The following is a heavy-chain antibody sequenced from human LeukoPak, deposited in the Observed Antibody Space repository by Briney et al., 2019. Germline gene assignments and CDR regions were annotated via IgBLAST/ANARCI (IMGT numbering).Heavy chain of an antibody. CDR2: IYYSGST. CDR3: ARDPSSGQYNYYFDY. Sequence: PSETLSLTCTVSGGSISSYYWSWIRQPPGKGLEWIGYIYYSGSTNYNPSLKSRVTISVDKSKNQFSLKLSSVTAADTAVYYCARDPSSGQYNYYFDYWGQGTLVTVSS. J-gene: IGHJ4*02. V-gene: IGHV4-59*12. CDR1: GGSISSYY. D-gene: IGHD6-19*01.